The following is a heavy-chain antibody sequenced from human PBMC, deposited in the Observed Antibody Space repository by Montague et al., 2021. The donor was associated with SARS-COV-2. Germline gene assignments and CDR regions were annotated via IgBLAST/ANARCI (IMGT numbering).Heavy chain of an antibody. V-gene: IGHV3-30-3*01. CDR3: ASGLLWFGEPDY. J-gene: IGHJ4*02. CDR1: GFTFSSYA. Sequence: SLRLSCAASGFTFSSYAMHWVRQAPGKGLEWVAVISYDGSNKYYADSVKGRFTISRDNSKNTLYLQMNGLRAEDTAVYYCASGLLWFGEPDYWGQGTLVTVSS. D-gene: IGHD3-10*01. CDR2: ISYDGSNK.